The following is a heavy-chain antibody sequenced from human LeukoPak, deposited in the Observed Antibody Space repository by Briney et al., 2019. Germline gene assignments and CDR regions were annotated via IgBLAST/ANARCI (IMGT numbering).Heavy chain of an antibody. V-gene: IGHV3-48*01. CDR2: LTSSSRTI. CDR3: AKVMDFWSGYYPSLDY. J-gene: IGHJ4*02. CDR1: GFTFSSYS. Sequence: GGSLRLSCAASGFTFSSYSMNWVRQAPGKGLEWVSYLTSSSRTIYYADFVKGRFTISRDNAKNSLYLQMNSLRAEDTAVYYCAKVMDFWSGYYPSLDYWGQGTLVTVSS. D-gene: IGHD3-3*01.